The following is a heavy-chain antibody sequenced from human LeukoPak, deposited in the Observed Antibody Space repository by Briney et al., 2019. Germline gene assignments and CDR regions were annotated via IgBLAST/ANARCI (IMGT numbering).Heavy chain of an antibody. J-gene: IGHJ3*02. V-gene: IGHV3-23*01. D-gene: IGHD2-2*01. CDR3: AKDHKVVVPAALLPLGAFDI. Sequence: PGGSLRLSRAASGFTFSSYAMSWVRQAPGKGLEWVSAISGSGGSTYYADSVKGRFTISRDNSKNTLYLQMNSLRAEDTAVYYCAKDHKVVVPAALLPLGAFDIWGQGTMVTVS. CDR2: ISGSGGST. CDR1: GFTFSSYA.